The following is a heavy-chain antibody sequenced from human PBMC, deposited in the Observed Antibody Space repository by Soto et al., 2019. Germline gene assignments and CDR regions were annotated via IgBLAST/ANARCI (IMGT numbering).Heavy chain of an antibody. CDR2: ISYDESDK. D-gene: IGHD3-22*01. CDR3: VKSQFSDSGGYPLAS. V-gene: IGHV3-30*18. Sequence: GGSLRLSCSASGFTLRSYTMGWVRLAPGKGLEWVAVISYDESDKLYADSVKGRFTISKDNTKNTLYLQMNSLRVEDTALYYCVKSQFSDSGGYPLASWGQGTLVTVSS. CDR1: GFTLRSYT. J-gene: IGHJ4*02.